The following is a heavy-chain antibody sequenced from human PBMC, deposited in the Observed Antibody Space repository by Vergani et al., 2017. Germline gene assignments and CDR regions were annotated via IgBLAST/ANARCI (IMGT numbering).Heavy chain of an antibody. Sequence: QLQLQESGPGLVKPSETLSLTCTVSGGSISSSSYYWGWIRQPPGKGLEWIGSIYYSGSTYYTPSLKSRVTISVDTSKNQFSLKLSSVTAADTAVYYCARGEQQLGFDYWGQGTLVTVSS. CDR1: GGSISSSSYY. CDR3: ARGEQQLGFDY. D-gene: IGHD6-13*01. V-gene: IGHV4-39*01. CDR2: IYYSGST. J-gene: IGHJ4*02.